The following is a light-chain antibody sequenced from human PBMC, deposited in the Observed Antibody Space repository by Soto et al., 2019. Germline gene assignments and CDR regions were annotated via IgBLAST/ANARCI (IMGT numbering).Light chain of an antibody. CDR1: QTIDNY. Sequence: EIVMTQSPATLSLSPGERATLSCRASQTIDNYLAWYQQKPGQAPRLLIYGASSRATGIPDRFSGSGSGTDFTLTISRLEPEDFAVYYCQQYGSSVLTFGGGTKVDIK. V-gene: IGKV3-20*01. J-gene: IGKJ4*01. CDR2: GAS. CDR3: QQYGSSVLT.